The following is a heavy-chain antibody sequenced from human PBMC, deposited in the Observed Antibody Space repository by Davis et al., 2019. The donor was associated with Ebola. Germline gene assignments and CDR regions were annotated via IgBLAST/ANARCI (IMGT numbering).Heavy chain of an antibody. J-gene: IGHJ5*02. CDR1: GFTFSSYA. CDR2: ISSSSSYI. V-gene: IGHV3-21*01. Sequence: GESLKISCAASGFTFSSYAMSWVRQAPGKGLEWVSSISSSSSYIYYADSVKGRFTISRDNAKNSLYLQMNSLRAEDTAVYYCARLIELYDILTGYSNWFDPWGQGTLVTVSS. D-gene: IGHD3-9*01. CDR3: ARLIELYDILTGYSNWFDP.